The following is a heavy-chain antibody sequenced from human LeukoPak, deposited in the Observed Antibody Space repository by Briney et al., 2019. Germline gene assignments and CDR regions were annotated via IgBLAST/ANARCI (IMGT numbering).Heavy chain of an antibody. CDR2: IYPGDSET. J-gene: IGHJ4*02. Sequence: GESLKISCKGSGYTFTSYWIGWERQMPGKDLEWMGIIYPGDSETRYSPSFQGQVTISVDKSISTAYLQWSSLKASDTAMYYCARQATIYYFDYWGQGTLVTVSS. CDR3: ARQATIYYFDY. CDR1: GYTFTSYW. D-gene: IGHD5-24*01. V-gene: IGHV5-51*01.